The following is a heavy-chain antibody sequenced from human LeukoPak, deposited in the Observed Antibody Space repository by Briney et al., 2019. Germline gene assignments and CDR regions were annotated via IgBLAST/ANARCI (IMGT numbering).Heavy chain of an antibody. CDR1: GGSFSGYY. Sequence: SETLSLTCAVYGGSFSGYYWSWIRQPPRKGLEWIGEINHSGSTNYNPSLKSRVTISVDTSKNQFSLKLSSVTAADTAVYYCARGQRRIAVAGTYFDYWGQGTLVTVSS. CDR2: INHSGST. V-gene: IGHV4-34*01. D-gene: IGHD6-19*01. J-gene: IGHJ4*02. CDR3: ARGQRRIAVAGTYFDY.